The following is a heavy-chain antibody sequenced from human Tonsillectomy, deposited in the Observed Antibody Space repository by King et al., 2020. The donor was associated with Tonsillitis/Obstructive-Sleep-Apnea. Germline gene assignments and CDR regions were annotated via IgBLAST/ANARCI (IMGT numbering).Heavy chain of an antibody. CDR3: ARPVNSGDFDY. CDR1: GFTFTDYS. CDR2: ISVSSRFI. V-gene: IGHV3-21*01. D-gene: IGHD6-19*01. J-gene: IGHJ4*02. Sequence: VQLVESGGGLVKPGGSLRLSCATSGFTFTDYSMHWVRQAPGKGLEWVSIISVSSRFIYYADSVKGRFTISRDNAKNSLYLQMNSLRPEDTAVYYCARPVNSGDFDYWGQGTLVTVSS.